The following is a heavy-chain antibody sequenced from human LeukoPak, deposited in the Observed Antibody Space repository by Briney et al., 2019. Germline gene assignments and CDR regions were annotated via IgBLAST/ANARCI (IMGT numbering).Heavy chain of an antibody. Sequence: SSETLSLTCTVSGGSISNYYWSWIRQPPGKGLEWIGYIYYSGSTNYNPSLKSRVTISVDTSKNQFSLKLSSVTAADTAVYYCARERQGPDYWGQGTLVTVSS. CDR3: ARERQGPDY. V-gene: IGHV4-59*12. CDR1: GGSISNYY. CDR2: IYYSGST. D-gene: IGHD6-25*01. J-gene: IGHJ4*02.